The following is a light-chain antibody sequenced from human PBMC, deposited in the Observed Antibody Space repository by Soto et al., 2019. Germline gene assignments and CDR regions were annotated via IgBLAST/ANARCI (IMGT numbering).Light chain of an antibody. CDR3: SSYAGSSDSV. Sequence: QSVLTQPPSASGSPGQSVTISCTGTSSDVGGYNFVSWYQQHPGRAPKLIISAVTNRPSGVPDRFSGSKSGNTASLTVSGLQADDEADYYCSSYAGSSDSVFGTGTKLTVL. CDR1: SSDVGGYNF. CDR2: AVT. J-gene: IGLJ1*01. V-gene: IGLV2-8*01.